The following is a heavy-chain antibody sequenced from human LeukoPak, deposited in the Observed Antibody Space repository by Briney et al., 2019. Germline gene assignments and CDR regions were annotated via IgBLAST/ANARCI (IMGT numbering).Heavy chain of an antibody. CDR3: AKVIWGSESYYPIPDS. V-gene: IGHV1-46*01. CDR2: INPSGGST. Sequence: GASVKVSCKASGYTFTSYYMHWVRQAPGQGLEWMGIINPSGGSTSYAQKFQGRVTMTRDMSTSTVYMELSSLRAEDTAVYYCAKVIWGSESYYPIPDSWGQGTLVTVSS. J-gene: IGHJ4*02. D-gene: IGHD3-10*01. CDR1: GYTFTSYY.